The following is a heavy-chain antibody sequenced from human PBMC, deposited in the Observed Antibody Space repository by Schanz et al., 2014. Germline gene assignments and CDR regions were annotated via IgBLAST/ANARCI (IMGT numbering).Heavy chain of an antibody. V-gene: IGHV3-11*05. J-gene: IGHJ4*02. CDR3: AASSGWHPSTDY. CDR1: RFTVTNAW. CDR2: VSSSSSYT. D-gene: IGHD6-19*01. Sequence: VQLVESGGGLVKPGGSLTLSCAASRFTVTNAWMSWVRQAPGKGLEWVSYVSSSSSYTHYADSVKGRFTISRDNAKNSLYLQMNSLRVEDTAVYYCAASSGWHPSTDYWGQGTLVTVSS.